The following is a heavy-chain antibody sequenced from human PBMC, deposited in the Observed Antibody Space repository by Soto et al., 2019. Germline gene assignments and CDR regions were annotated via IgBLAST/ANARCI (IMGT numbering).Heavy chain of an antibody. D-gene: IGHD5-12*01. Sequence: QVQLVQSGAEVKEPGSSVKVSCKASGGGNLRDYRTTWVRRAPGQGLEWMGGIIPKLGSANYAQNFQGRVTVTADESTKTVYMELRSLRSDDTAVYYCARGRDGYNFGAVYWGQGTPVTVSS. J-gene: IGHJ4*02. V-gene: IGHV1-69*01. CDR1: GGGNLRDYR. CDR3: ARGRDGYNFGAVY. CDR2: IIPKLGSA.